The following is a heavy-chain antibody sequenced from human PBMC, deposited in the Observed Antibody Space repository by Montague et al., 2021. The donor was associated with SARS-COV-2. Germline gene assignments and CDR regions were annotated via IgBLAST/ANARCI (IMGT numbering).Heavy chain of an antibody. V-gene: IGHV4-61*01. D-gene: IGHD6-6*01. J-gene: IGHJ4*02. CDR2: VYFTGGT. CDR3: AREKRSSYFSDY. Sequence: SETLSLTCTVSGGSVSSGSYYWSWIRRPPGKGLEWIGYVYFTGGTNYSPTLERRVTISLDTSRNQFSLNFDSVTAADTAVYFCAREKRSSYFSDYWGQGIMVTVSS. CDR1: GGSVSSGSYY.